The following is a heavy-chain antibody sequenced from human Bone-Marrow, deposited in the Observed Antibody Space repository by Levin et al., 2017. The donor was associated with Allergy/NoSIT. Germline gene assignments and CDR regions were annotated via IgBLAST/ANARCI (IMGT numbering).Heavy chain of an antibody. J-gene: IGHJ6*03. Sequence: VASVKVSCKATGYTFTSYEISWVRQAPGHGLEWMGRVNPYIGSTKYAEKFQGRVTMTADTSTSTVYMELRSLRSDDTALYYCARDLGVPYYNYYYMDVWGKGATVVVSS. CDR1: GYTFTSYE. V-gene: IGHV1-18*01. CDR3: ARDLGVPYYNYYYMDV. D-gene: IGHD6-6*01. CDR2: VNPYIGST.